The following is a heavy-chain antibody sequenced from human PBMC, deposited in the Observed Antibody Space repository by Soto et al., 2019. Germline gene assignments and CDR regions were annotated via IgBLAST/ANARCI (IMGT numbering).Heavy chain of an antibody. J-gene: IGHJ5*02. CDR1: GFTFSSYW. Sequence: GGSLRLSCAASGFTFSSYWMSWVRQAPGKGLEWVANIKQDGSEKYYVDSVKGRFTISRDNAKNSLYLQMNSLRAEDTAVYYCARSIAARLNWFDPWGQGTLVTVSS. CDR2: IKQDGSEK. CDR3: ARSIAARLNWFDP. D-gene: IGHD6-6*01. V-gene: IGHV3-7*01.